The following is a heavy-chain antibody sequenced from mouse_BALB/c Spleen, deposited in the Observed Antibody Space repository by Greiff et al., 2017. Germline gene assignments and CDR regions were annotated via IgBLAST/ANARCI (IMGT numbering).Heavy chain of an antibody. V-gene: IGHV1-69*02. CDR1: GYTFTSYW. Sequence: VQLQQSGAELVKPGAPVKLSCKASGYTFTSYWMNWVQQRPGRGLEWIGRIDPSDSETHYNQKFKDKATLTVDKSSSTAYIQLSSLTSEDSAVYYCARSDGNYPYDYAMDYWGQGTSVTVSS. CDR3: ARSDGNYPYDYAMDY. J-gene: IGHJ4*01. D-gene: IGHD2-1*01. CDR2: IDPSDSET.